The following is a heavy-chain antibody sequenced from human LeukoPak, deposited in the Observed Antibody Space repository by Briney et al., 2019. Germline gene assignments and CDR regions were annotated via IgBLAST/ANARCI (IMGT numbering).Heavy chain of an antibody. Sequence: ASVKVSCKASGYDFTNYAITWVRQAPGQGLEWMGWISAYNGNTNYAQKLQGRVTMTRDTSTSTAYMELRSLRSDDTAVYYCARGSHSGSYTDVDYWGQGTLVTVSS. CDR1: GYDFTNYA. J-gene: IGHJ4*02. V-gene: IGHV1-18*01. CDR2: ISAYNGNT. CDR3: ARGSHSGSYTDVDY. D-gene: IGHD1-26*01.